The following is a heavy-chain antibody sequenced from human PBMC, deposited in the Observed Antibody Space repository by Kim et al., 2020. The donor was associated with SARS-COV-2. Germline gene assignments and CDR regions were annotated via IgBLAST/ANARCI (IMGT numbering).Heavy chain of an antibody. CDR1: GYTFTGYY. V-gene: IGHV1-2*02. J-gene: IGHJ4*02. CDR2: INPNSGGT. CDR3: AKGGDIVVVPAAIGDPFDY. D-gene: IGHD2-2*02. Sequence: ASVKVSCKASGYTFTGYYMHWVRQAPGQGLEWMGWINPNSGGTNYAQKFQGRVTMTRDTSISTAYMELSRLRSDDTAVYYCAKGGDIVVVPAAIGDPFDYWGQGTLVTVSS.